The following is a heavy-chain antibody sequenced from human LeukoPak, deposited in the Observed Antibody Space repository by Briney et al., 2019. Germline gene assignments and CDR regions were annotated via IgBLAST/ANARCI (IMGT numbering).Heavy chain of an antibody. CDR1: GYTFTNYD. CDR2: MNPNSGNT. J-gene: IGHJ6*03. D-gene: IGHD6-6*01. CDR3: ARTSSSGGYYYMDV. Sequence: ASVKVSCKASGYTFTNYDINWVREATGQGLEWMGWMNPNSGNTGYAQKFQGRVTINRNTSITTAYMELNSLKSEDTAVYYCARTSSSGGYYYMDVWGKGTTVTVSS. V-gene: IGHV1-8*03.